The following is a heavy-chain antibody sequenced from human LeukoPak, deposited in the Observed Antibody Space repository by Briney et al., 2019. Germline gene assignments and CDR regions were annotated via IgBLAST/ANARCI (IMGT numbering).Heavy chain of an antibody. D-gene: IGHD5-18*01. Sequence: PSETLSLTCTVSGGSISSYYWTWIRQPPGKGLEWIGYIFYSGSTYYNPSLKSRVTISVDTSKNQFSLKLSSVTAADTAVYYCASVDTAMVTRPAHWGQGTLVTVSS. V-gene: IGHV4-59*12. J-gene: IGHJ4*02. CDR1: GGSISSYY. CDR3: ASVDTAMVTRPAH. CDR2: IFYSGST.